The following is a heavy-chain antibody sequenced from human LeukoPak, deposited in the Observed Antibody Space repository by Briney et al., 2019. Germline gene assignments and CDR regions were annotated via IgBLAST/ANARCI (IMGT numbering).Heavy chain of an antibody. J-gene: IGHJ4*01. D-gene: IGHD3-10*01. CDR3: ARDFSGY. V-gene: IGHV3-66*01. CDR1: GPTDNSNY. CDR2: IYSGGST. Sequence: GGSLRLLCVVSGPTDNSNYMSWARQAPGKRLEWVSVIYSGGSTYYADSVKGRFTISRDISKNTLYLQMNDLRAEDRAVYYCARDFSGYWGGGTLVTVSS.